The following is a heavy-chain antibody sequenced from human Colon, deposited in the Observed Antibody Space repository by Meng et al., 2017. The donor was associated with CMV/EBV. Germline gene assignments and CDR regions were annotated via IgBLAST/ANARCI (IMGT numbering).Heavy chain of an antibody. V-gene: IGHV3-20*01. J-gene: IGHJ5*02. D-gene: IGHD5-12*01. CDR1: ADYG. CDR3: ARGFIGYNGYGVLQDWFDP. CDR2: ITWNRGRT. Sequence: ADYGMRWFRQAPGKGVEGVSSITWNRGRTDYADCVKGRFTIARDNAKNSLYLQMNSLTTEDTAFYPCARGFIGYNGYGVLQDWFDPCGQGTLVTVSS.